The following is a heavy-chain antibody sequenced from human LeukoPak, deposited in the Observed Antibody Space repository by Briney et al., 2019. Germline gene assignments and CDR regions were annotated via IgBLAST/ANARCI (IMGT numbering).Heavy chain of an antibody. CDR3: AKGDDYYGSVPDY. J-gene: IGHJ4*02. V-gene: IGHV3-30*18. CDR1: GFTSSSYG. Sequence: GGSLRLSCAASGFTSSSYGMHWVRQAPGKGLEWVAVISYDGSNKYYADSVKGRFTISRDNSKNTLYLQMNSLRAEDTAVYYCAKGDDYYGSVPDYWGQGTLVIVSS. D-gene: IGHD3-10*01. CDR2: ISYDGSNK.